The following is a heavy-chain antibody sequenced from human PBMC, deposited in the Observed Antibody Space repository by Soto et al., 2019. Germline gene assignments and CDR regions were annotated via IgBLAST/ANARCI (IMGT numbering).Heavy chain of an antibody. CDR3: AKDTTPARLVTEYSDY. V-gene: IGHV3-30*18. Sequence: PEGSLRLSCAASGFTFRSYGMHWVRQAPGKGLEWVEVISYDGSNKYYADSVKGRFTISRENSKNTLYLQMNSLRAEDTAVYYCAKDTTPARLVTEYSDYWGQGTLLNVSS. J-gene: IGHJ4*02. D-gene: IGHD3-9*01. CDR1: GFTFRSYG. CDR2: ISYDGSNK.